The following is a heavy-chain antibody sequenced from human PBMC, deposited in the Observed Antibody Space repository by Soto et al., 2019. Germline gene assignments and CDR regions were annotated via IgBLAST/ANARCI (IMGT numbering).Heavy chain of an antibody. Sequence: EVQLLESGGGLVQPGGSLRLSCAASGFSFSSYAMNWVRQAPGKGLAWVTTINGSGGSTYYADSVKGRFTISRDNSKNPLYLQMNSLRAEDTAVYYCAKVSTDPVGVFELDYWGQGTLVTVSS. J-gene: IGHJ4*02. CDR2: INGSGGST. CDR1: GFSFSSYA. V-gene: IGHV3-23*01. CDR3: AKVSTDPVGVFELDY. D-gene: IGHD2-8*01.